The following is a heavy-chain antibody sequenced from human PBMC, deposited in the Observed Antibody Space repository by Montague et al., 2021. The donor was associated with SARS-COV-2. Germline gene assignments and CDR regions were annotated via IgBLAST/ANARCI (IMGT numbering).Heavy chain of an antibody. D-gene: IGHD4/OR15-4a*01. CDR2: IYYSGST. CDR1: GGSISSYY. Sequence: SETLSLTCTVSGGSISSYYWSWIRQPPGKGLEWIGYIYYSGSTNYNPSLKSRVTISLDTSKNQFSLKLNSVTAADTAVYYCARGSYGADGLDIWGQGTMVTVSS. J-gene: IGHJ3*02. CDR3: ARGSYGADGLDI. V-gene: IGHV4-59*01.